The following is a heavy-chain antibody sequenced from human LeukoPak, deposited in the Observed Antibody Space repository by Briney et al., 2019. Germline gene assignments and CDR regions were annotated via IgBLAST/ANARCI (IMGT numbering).Heavy chain of an antibody. CDR1: GGSISSSSYY. CDR3: ASFRGIAAAVPSGVFDY. J-gene: IGHJ4*02. Sequence: PSETLSLTCTVSGGSISSSSYYWGWIRQPPGKGLEWIGSIYYSGSTYYNPSLKSRVTISVDTSKNQFSLKLSSVTAADTAVYYCASFRGIAAAVPSGVFDYWGQGTLVTVSS. CDR2: IYYSGST. V-gene: IGHV4-39*01. D-gene: IGHD6-13*01.